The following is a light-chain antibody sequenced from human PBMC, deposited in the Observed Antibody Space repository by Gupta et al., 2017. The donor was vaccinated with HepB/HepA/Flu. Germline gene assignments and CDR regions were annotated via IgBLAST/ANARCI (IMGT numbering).Light chain of an antibody. CDR1: QDISHN. CDR2: FAS. Sequence: DIQKTHSPPPLSASEGDRLTITCRANQDISHNLAWFQQKPGKAPRSLIFFASTLHSGVPSRFSGSGSGTHFTFTISSLQPEDSAIYYCQQYDSSPYTFGQRTKLEIK. CDR3: QQYDSSPYT. V-gene: IGKV1-16*01. J-gene: IGKJ2*01.